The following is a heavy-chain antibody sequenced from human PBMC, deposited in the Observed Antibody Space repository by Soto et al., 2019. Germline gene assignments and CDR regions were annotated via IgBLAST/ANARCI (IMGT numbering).Heavy chain of an antibody. CDR2: IKSNSGYT. CDR1: GYTFTGYY. CDR3: ARVGLHNWNYFDY. V-gene: IGHV1-2*06. D-gene: IGHD1-20*01. J-gene: IGHJ4*02. Sequence: ASVKVSCKASGYTFTGYYMHWVRQAPGQGLEWMGQIKSNSGYTKYAQNFQGRVTMTRDTSISTAYMEVHRLTSDDTAVYYCARVGLHNWNYFDYWGQGTLVTVSS.